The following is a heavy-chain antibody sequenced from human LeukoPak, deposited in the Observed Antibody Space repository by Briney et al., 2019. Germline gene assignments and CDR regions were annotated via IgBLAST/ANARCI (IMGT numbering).Heavy chain of an antibody. V-gene: IGHV3-23*01. D-gene: IGHD3-22*01. Sequence: QPGGSLRLSCAASGFTFSSYAMSWVRQAPGKGLEWVSDISCSGGSTYYADSVKGRFTISRDNAKNSLSLQMNSLSAEDTAVYYCARDGNYYDSNGYPFDYWGQGTLVTVSS. CDR1: GFTFSSYA. CDR3: ARDGNYYDSNGYPFDY. J-gene: IGHJ4*02. CDR2: ISCSGGST.